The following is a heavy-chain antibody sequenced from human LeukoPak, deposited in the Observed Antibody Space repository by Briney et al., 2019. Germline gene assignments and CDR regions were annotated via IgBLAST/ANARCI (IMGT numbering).Heavy chain of an antibody. Sequence: GGSLRLSCAASGFTFSSYAMSWVRQAPGKGLEWVSAISGSGGSTYYADSVKGRFTISRDNSKNTLYLQMNSLRAEDTAVYYCAKGGYCSCGSCYSSLYYWFDPWGQGTLVTVSS. CDR1: GFTFSSYA. V-gene: IGHV3-23*01. CDR3: AKGGYCSCGSCYSSLYYWFDP. CDR2: ISGSGGST. D-gene: IGHD2-15*01. J-gene: IGHJ5*02.